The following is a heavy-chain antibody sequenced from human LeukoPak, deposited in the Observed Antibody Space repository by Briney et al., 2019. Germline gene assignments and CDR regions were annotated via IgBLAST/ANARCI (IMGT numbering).Heavy chain of an antibody. Sequence: GESLKISCKGSGYSFTDYWIGWVRQMPGKGLEWMGIIYPGDSDTRYSPSFQGQVTTSADKSISTAYLQWSSLKASDTAMYYCARRGYYDSSGYSYYFDSWGQGTLVTVSS. D-gene: IGHD3-22*01. CDR3: ARRGYYDSSGYSYYFDS. V-gene: IGHV5-51*01. CDR1: GYSFTDYW. CDR2: IYPGDSDT. J-gene: IGHJ4*02.